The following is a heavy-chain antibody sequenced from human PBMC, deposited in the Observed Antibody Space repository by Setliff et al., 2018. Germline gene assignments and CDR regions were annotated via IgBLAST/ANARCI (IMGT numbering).Heavy chain of an antibody. J-gene: IGHJ5*02. Sequence: SETLSLTCTVPGGSVSNSGFFWGWLRQAPGKGLEWIGNIYDSGSSNYNASLKSRPIITRDTSKNQISLKLTSVTAADTAVYYCGRGFSRIEGWGNWFDPWGQGILVTVSS. D-gene: IGHD2-15*01. V-gene: IGHV4-39*01. CDR3: GRGFSRIEGWGNWFDP. CDR1: GGSVSNSGFF. CDR2: IYDSGSS.